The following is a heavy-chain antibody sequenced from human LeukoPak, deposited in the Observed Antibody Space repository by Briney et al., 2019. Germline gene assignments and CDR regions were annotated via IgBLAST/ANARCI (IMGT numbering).Heavy chain of an antibody. CDR2: ISSSGSTI. Sequence: PGGSLRLSCAASGFTLSSYEMNWVRQALGKGLEWVSYISSSGSTIYYADSVKGRFTISRDNAKNSLYLQMNSLRAEDTAVYYCARDDAIAAASTWGQGTLVTVSS. D-gene: IGHD6-13*01. CDR3: ARDDAIAAAST. CDR1: GFTLSSYE. V-gene: IGHV3-48*03. J-gene: IGHJ4*02.